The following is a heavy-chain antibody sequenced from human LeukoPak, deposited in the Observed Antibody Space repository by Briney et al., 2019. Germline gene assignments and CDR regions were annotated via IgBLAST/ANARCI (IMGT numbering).Heavy chain of an antibody. V-gene: IGHV1-2*02. D-gene: IGHD1-26*01. CDR3: ARVADYSPGLTNIHY. CDR1: VSPFTVYN. CDR2: INPNSGDT. J-gene: IGHJ4*02. Sequence: ASVNVSCKASVSPFTVYNMHWVRKAPGQGLEWMVWINPNSGDTNYAQKVYGRVTMTRDTSITTAYMELRRLSSDVTAVYYGARVADYSPGLTNIHYWGQGTLVTVSS.